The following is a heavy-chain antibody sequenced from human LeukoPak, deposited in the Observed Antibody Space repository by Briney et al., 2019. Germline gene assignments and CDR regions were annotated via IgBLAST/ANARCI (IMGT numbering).Heavy chain of an antibody. J-gene: IGHJ6*04. CDR2: ISGSGGST. V-gene: IGHV3-23*01. Sequence: GESLTLSCVASGFTFSSYAMSWVRQPQGKGLGWVSSISGSGGSTYYADSVKGRFTISRDNSKNTLYLQMNSVRVEDTAVYSRAKDPYYDYGMDVWGKGTTVTVSS. CDR3: AKDPYYDYGMDV. CDR1: GFTFSSYA.